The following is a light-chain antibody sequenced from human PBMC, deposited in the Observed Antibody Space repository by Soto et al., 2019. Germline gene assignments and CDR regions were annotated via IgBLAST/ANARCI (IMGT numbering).Light chain of an antibody. CDR1: QNIVNW. CDR3: QQYDRDPMYT. CDR2: KTS. Sequence: DIQMTQSPSTLSASVGDRVTITCRARQNIVNWLAWYQQKPGKAPNLLIYKTSTLQRGVPSRFSGSGSGTEFTLTISSLQPDDFAPYYCQQYDRDPMYTFGQGTKVDIK. J-gene: IGKJ2*01. V-gene: IGKV1-5*03.